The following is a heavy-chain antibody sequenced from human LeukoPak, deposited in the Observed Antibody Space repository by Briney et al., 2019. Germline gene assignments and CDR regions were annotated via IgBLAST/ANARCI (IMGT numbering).Heavy chain of an antibody. D-gene: IGHD3-22*01. V-gene: IGHV4-59*05. J-gene: IGHJ5*02. CDR3: ARHFMIVVVITTDNWFDP. CDR1: GVSISNYY. CDR2: IYYSGST. Sequence: PSETLSLTCTVSGVSISNYYWTWIRQPAGKGLEWIGSIYYSGSTYYNPSLKSRVTISVDTSKNQFSLKLSSVTAADTAIYYCARHFMIVVVITTDNWFDPWGQGTLVTVSS.